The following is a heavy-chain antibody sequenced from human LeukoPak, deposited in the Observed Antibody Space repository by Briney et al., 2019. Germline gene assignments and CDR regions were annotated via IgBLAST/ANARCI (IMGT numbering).Heavy chain of an antibody. D-gene: IGHD2-2*01. CDR1: GGSISSYY. V-gene: IGHV4-4*07. Sequence: SETLSLTCTVSGGSISSYYWSWIRQPAGKGLEWIGRIYTSGSTNYNPSLKSRVTMSVDTSKNQFSLKLSSVTAADTAVYYCARIRYCSSTSCYAGVHWFDPWGQGTLVTVSS. J-gene: IGHJ5*02. CDR3: ARIRYCSSTSCYAGVHWFDP. CDR2: IYTSGST.